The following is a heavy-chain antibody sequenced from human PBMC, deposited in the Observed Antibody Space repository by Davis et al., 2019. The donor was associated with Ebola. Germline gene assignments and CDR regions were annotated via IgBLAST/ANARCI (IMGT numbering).Heavy chain of an antibody. J-gene: IGHJ6*02. CDR2: IYDTGST. Sequence: MPGGSLRLSCTVSGGSVSSGSYYWSWIRQPPGKGLEWIGYIYDTGSTNYSPSLKGRVTMSVDMSKKQISLKLNSVTAADTAVYYCARGRIAAGGIVFFYYGLDVWGQGTTGTVSS. V-gene: IGHV4-61*01. CDR3: ARGRIAAGGIVFFYYGLDV. CDR1: GGSVSSGSYY. D-gene: IGHD6-13*01.